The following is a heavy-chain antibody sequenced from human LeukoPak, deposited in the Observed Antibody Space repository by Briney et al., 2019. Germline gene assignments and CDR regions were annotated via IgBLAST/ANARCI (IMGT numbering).Heavy chain of an antibody. Sequence: SSETLSLTCTVSGYSISSGYYWGWIRKPPGKGLEWIGSIYHSGSTYYNPSLKSRVTISVDTSKNQFSLKLSSVTAADTAVYYCARDPPYSSSARGYWGQGTLVTVSS. CDR2: IYHSGST. V-gene: IGHV4-38-2*02. CDR1: GYSISSGYY. CDR3: ARDPPYSSSARGY. J-gene: IGHJ4*02. D-gene: IGHD6-13*01.